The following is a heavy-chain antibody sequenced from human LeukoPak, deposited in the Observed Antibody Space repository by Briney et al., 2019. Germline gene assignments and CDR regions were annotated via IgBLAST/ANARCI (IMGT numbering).Heavy chain of an antibody. J-gene: IGHJ4*02. CDR1: GYTFTSYY. CDR3: ARGNYYDSSGNRGPQYFDY. Sequence: ASVKVSCKASGYTFTSYYMHWVRQAPGQGLEWMGIINPSGGSTSYAQKFQGRVTMTRDTSTSTVYMELSSLRSEDTAVYYCARGNYYDSSGNRGPQYFDYWGQGTLVTVSS. CDR2: INPSGGST. V-gene: IGHV1-46*01. D-gene: IGHD3-22*01.